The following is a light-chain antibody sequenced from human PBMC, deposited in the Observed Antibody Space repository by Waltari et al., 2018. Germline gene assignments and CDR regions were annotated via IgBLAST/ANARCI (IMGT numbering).Light chain of an antibody. J-gene: IGKJ3*01. CDR2: GAS. Sequence: EIVMIQSPASLSVSPGERATLSCRASQSVSNNLAWYQPKPGQAPRPLIYGASIRATGIPARFSGSESGTDFTLTISSLQSEDFAVYYCQHYNNWPPLFTFGPGTKVDIK. CDR1: QSVSNN. V-gene: IGKV3-15*01. CDR3: QHYNNWPPLFT.